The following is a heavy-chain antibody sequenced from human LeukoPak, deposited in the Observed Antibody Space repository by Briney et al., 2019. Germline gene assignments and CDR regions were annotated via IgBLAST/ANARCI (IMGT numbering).Heavy chain of an antibody. CDR3: ARYHSGYDLLPDY. J-gene: IGHJ4*02. V-gene: IGHV4-61*02. Sequence: SQTLSLTCTVSGGSISSGSYYWSWIRQPAGKGLEWIGRIYTSGSTNYNPSLKSRVTISVDTSKNQFSLKLSSVTAADTAVYYCARYHSGYDLLPDYWGQGTLVTVSS. CDR2: IYTSGST. CDR1: GGSISSGSYY. D-gene: IGHD5-12*01.